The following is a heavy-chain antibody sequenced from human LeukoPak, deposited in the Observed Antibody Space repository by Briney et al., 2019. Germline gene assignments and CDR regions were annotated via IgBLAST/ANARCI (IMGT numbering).Heavy chain of an antibody. V-gene: IGHV3-23*01. CDR2: LSGGGDSR. J-gene: IGHJ4*02. Sequence: GGSLRLSCAASGFAFSNYAMSWVRQAPGKGLEWVSSLSGGGDSRYYADSVMGRFTISRDNSKNTLYLQMNSLRAEDTAVYYCAKAVRSMVTGGGCFDSWGQGTLVTVSS. CDR3: AKAVRSMVTGGGCFDS. D-gene: IGHD3-10*01. CDR1: GFAFSNYA.